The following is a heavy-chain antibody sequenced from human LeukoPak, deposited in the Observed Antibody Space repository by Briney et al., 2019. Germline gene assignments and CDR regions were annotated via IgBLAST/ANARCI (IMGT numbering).Heavy chain of an antibody. CDR2: IYYSGST. J-gene: IGHJ4*02. CDR1: GGSISSYY. CDR3: ARAAGYSSSWYVY. V-gene: IGHV4-59*12. D-gene: IGHD6-13*01. Sequence: PSETLSLTCTVSGGSISSYYWSWIRQPPGKGLEWIGYIYYSGSTNYNPPLKSRVTMSVDTSKNQFSLKLSSVTAADTAVYYCARAAGYSSSWYVYWGQGTLVTVSS.